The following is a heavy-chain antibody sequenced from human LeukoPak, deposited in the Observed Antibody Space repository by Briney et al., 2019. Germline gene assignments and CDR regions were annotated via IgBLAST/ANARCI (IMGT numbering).Heavy chain of an antibody. J-gene: IGHJ4*02. D-gene: IGHD3-3*01. CDR3: ARDQYDTWSRRGNFDS. Sequence: QTGGSLRLSCVASGFTFGKYWMSWVRQAPGKGLEWVANIKLDGSEKNYVDSVKGRFTISRDNTKNSLYLQMNSLRAEDTAVFYCARDQYDTWSRRGNFDSWGQGTLVIVSS. V-gene: IGHV3-7*03. CDR1: GFTFGKYW. CDR2: IKLDGSEK.